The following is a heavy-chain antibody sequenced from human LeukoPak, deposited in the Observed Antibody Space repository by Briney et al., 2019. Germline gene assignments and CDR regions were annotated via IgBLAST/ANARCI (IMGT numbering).Heavy chain of an antibody. CDR3: AKGYCSGGSCSYFDY. J-gene: IGHJ4*02. V-gene: IGHV3-30-3*01. CDR2: ISYDGSNK. Sequence: GGSLRLSCPASGFTFSSYAMHWVRQAPGKGLEWVAVISYDGSNKYYADSVKGRFTISRDNSKNTLYLQMNSLRAEDTAVYYCAKGYCSGGSCSYFDYWGQGTLVTVSS. D-gene: IGHD2-15*01. CDR1: GFTFSSYA.